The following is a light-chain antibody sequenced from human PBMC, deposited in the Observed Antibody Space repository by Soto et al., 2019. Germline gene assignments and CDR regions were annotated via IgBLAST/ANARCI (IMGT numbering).Light chain of an antibody. Sequence: VPMTLSPALLSAPLCDGIKITSRASQSISNYLAWLQQKPGKAPKFLIFSASTWQSGVPARFSGSGSGTDFTLTISSLQPEDVAAYYCQQYNNYPLTFGGGTKVDI. J-gene: IGKJ4*02. V-gene: IGKV1-16*01. CDR2: SAS. CDR1: QSISNY. CDR3: QQYNNYPLT.